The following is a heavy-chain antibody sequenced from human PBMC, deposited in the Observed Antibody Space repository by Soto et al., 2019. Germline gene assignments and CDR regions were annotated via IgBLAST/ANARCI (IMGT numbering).Heavy chain of an antibody. Sequence: QVQLVQSGAEVKKPGSSVKVSCKASGGTFSSYAISWVRQAPGRGLEWMGGIIPIFGTANYAQKFQGRVKITADESTSTAYMELSSLRSEDTAVYYCASLPPDRSSSWYADDYWGQGTLVTVSS. CDR2: IIPIFGTA. J-gene: IGHJ4*02. CDR3: ASLPPDRSSSWYADDY. CDR1: GGTFSSYA. D-gene: IGHD6-13*01. V-gene: IGHV1-69*01.